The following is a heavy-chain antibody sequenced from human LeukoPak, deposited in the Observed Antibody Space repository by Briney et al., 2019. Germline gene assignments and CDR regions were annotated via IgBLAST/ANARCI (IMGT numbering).Heavy chain of an antibody. J-gene: IGHJ5*02. CDR1: GYTFTSYG. Sequence: GASVKVSCKASGYTFTSYGISWVRQAPGKGLEWMGGFDPEDGETIYAQKFQGRVTMTEDTSTDTAYMELSSLRSEDTAVYYCATVLPGDYPDYNWFDPWGQGTLVTVSS. CDR3: ATVLPGDYPDYNWFDP. CDR2: FDPEDGET. V-gene: IGHV1-24*01. D-gene: IGHD4-11*01.